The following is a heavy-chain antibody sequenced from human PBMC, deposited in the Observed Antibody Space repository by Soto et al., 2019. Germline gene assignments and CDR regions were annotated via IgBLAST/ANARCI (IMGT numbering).Heavy chain of an antibody. Sequence: QVQLVESGGGLVNPGGSLRLSYTASGLTFSDYYMSWVRQAPGKGLEWVSYISSSGTYTNYADSVKGRFTVSRDNGQNSLSLQMNSLTAEDTAVYYCAGKQWESSGDYYFDYWGQGTLVTVSS. CDR2: ISSSGTYT. CDR3: AGKQWESSGDYYFDY. CDR1: GLTFSDYY. V-gene: IGHV3-11*06. J-gene: IGHJ4*02. D-gene: IGHD1-26*01.